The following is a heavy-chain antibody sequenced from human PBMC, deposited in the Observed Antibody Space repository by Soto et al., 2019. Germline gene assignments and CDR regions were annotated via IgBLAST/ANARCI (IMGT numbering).Heavy chain of an antibody. Sequence: GSLRLSCAASGSTFSSYSMHWVRQAPGKGLEWVSSISSSSSYIYYADSVKGRFTISRDNAKNSLYLQMNSLRAEDTAVYYCARALPPPTYYYGSGSFSMDVWGQGTTVTVSS. CDR1: GSTFSSYS. J-gene: IGHJ6*02. V-gene: IGHV3-21*01. CDR2: ISSSSSYI. D-gene: IGHD3-10*01. CDR3: ARALPPPTYYYGSGSFSMDV.